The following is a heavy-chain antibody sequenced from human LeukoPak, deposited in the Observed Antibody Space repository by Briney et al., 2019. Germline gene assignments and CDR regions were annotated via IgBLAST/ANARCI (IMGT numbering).Heavy chain of an antibody. CDR1: GGSFSGYY. CDR3: ARHAPEVRVFDY. J-gene: IGHJ4*02. Sequence: SETLSLTCAVYGGSFSGYYWSWIRQPPGKGLEWIGEINHSGSTNYNPSLKSRVTISVDTSKNQFSLKLSSVTAADTAVYYCARHAPEVRVFDYRGQGTLVTVSS. D-gene: IGHD3-10*01. V-gene: IGHV4-34*01. CDR2: INHSGST.